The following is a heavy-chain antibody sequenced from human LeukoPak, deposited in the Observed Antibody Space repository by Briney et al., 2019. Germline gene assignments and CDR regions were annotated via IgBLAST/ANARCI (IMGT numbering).Heavy chain of an antibody. CDR2: ISYDGSNK. CDR3: ARDLGYNYGHPFDY. D-gene: IGHD5-18*01. J-gene: IGHJ4*02. CDR1: GFTFSSYG. Sequence: TGGSLRLSCAASGFTFSSYGMHWVRQAPGKGLEWVSLISYDGSNKYYADSVKGRFTISRDNSKNTLYLQMNSLGAEDTAMYYCARDLGYNYGHPFDYWGQGTLVTVS. V-gene: IGHV3-30*03.